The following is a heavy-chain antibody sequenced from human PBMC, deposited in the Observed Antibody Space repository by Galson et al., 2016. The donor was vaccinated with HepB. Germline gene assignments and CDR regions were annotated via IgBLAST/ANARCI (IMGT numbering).Heavy chain of an antibody. J-gene: IGHJ6*02. CDR2: INPTGGST. Sequence: SVKVSCKASGYISTDAYIHWVRQAPGQGLEWMGMINPTGGSTNYAQSFQGRLTMTRDTSTSTVYMELSSLRSGDTAIYFCASQLDVWGPGTAVTVSS. CDR1: GYISTDAY. CDR3: ASQLDV. V-gene: IGHV1-46*01.